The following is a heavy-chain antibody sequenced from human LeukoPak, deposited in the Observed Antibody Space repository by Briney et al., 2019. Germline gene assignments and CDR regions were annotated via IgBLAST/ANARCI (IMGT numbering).Heavy chain of an antibody. V-gene: IGHV4-59*01. CDR3: ARGPHNDAHFDMDV. Sequence: PSETLSLTCTVSGDSISSYYWIWVRQSPGQGLEGIDCLDHSGSTKYNPSFESRVAISVDTSKNQLFLNLRSLTPADTAVYYCARGPHNDAHFDMDVWGKGTTVTVSS. CDR1: GDSISSYY. CDR2: LDHSGST. D-gene: IGHD2/OR15-2a*01. J-gene: IGHJ6*03.